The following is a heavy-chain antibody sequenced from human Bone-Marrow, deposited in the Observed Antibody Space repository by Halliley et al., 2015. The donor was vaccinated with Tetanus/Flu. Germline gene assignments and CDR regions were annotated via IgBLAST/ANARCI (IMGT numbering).Heavy chain of an antibody. V-gene: IGHV4-59*01. CDR3: ARGLQVTGGMDV. CDR2: IHYSGTT. CDR1: GGSISSYY. D-gene: IGHD4-4*01. Sequence: GLVKPSETLSLTCNVSGGSISSYYWNWIRQPPGKGLEWIGYIHYSGTTSYNPSLKSRVTISVDTSKNHFSLKLTSVTAADTAVYYCARGLQVTGGMDVWGQGTTVTVSS. J-gene: IGHJ6*02.